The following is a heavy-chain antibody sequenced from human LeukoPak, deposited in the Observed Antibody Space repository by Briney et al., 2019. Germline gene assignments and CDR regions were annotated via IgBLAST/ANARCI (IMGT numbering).Heavy chain of an antibody. V-gene: IGHV4-4*07. Sequence: SETLSLTCTVSGGSISSYYWSWIRQPAGKGLEWIGRIYTSGSTYYNPSLKSRVTISVDTSKNQFSLKLSSVTAADAAVYYCAREDYYDSSRYYYPNAFDIWGQGTMVTVSS. CDR1: GGSISSYY. J-gene: IGHJ3*02. D-gene: IGHD3-22*01. CDR3: AREDYYDSSRYYYPNAFDI. CDR2: IYTSGST.